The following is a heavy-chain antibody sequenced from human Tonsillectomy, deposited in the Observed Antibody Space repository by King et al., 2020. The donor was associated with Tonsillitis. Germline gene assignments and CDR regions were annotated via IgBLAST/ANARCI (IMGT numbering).Heavy chain of an antibody. CDR1: GGTFSSYG. D-gene: IGHD6-13*01. J-gene: IGHJ6*02. CDR2: IIPVFGTT. CDR3: ASPREQLVRDYYYNGLDV. Sequence: QLVQSGAEVKKPGSSVKVSCKASGGTFSSYGLTWVRQAPGQGLEWMGGIIPVFGTTNYAQKFQGRFTISADKSTSTAYMELRSLNSEDTAVYYCASPREQLVRDYYYNGLDVWSQGTTVTVSS. V-gene: IGHV1-69*06.